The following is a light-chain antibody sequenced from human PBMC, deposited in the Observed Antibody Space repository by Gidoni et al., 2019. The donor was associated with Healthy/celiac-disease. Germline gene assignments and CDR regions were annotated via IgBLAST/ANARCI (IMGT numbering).Light chain of an antibody. CDR2: GAS. V-gene: IGKV3-20*01. J-gene: IGKJ2*01. CDR1: QSVSSSY. Sequence: ELVLTHSPGTLSLSPGERATLSCRASQSVSSSYLAWYQQKPGQAPRLLIYGASSRATGIPDRVSGSGSGTDFTLTISRLEPEDFAVYYCQQYGSSPTFGQGTKLEIK. CDR3: QQYGSSPT.